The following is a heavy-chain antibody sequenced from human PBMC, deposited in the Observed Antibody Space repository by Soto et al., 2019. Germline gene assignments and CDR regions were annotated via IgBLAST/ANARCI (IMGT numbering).Heavy chain of an antibody. CDR2: ISGSGGST. Sequence: GGSLRLSCAASGFTFSSYAMSWVRQAPGKGLEWVSAISGSGGSTYYADSVKGRFTISRGNSKNTLYLQMNSLRAEDTAVYYCARDAPIITQYSGYDYYYFDYWGQGTLVTVSS. V-gene: IGHV3-23*01. CDR1: GFTFSSYA. J-gene: IGHJ4*02. D-gene: IGHD5-12*01. CDR3: ARDAPIITQYSGYDYYYFDY.